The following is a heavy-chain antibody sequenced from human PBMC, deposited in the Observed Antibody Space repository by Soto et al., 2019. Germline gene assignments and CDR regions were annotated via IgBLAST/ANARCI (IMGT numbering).Heavy chain of an antibody. J-gene: IGHJ6*02. CDR1: GDSVSSNSAA. Sequence: SPTLSLTCAISGDSVSSNSAAWNWIRQSPSRGLEWLGRTYYRSKWYNDYAVSVKSRITINPDTSKNQFSLQLNSVTPEDTAVYYCARNIAAAGGGWDYGMDVWGQGTTVTVSS. D-gene: IGHD6-13*01. V-gene: IGHV6-1*01. CDR2: TYYRSKWYN. CDR3: ARNIAAAGGGWDYGMDV.